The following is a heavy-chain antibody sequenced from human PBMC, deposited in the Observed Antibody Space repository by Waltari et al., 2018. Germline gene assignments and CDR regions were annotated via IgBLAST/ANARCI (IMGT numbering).Heavy chain of an antibody. Sequence: QLQLQESGPGLVKPSETLSLTCTVSGGSISSSSYYWGWIRQPPGKGLEWIGSIYYRGSTYYNPSLKSRVTISVDTSKNQFSLKLSSVTAADTAVYYCARGAEGDYFTYWGQGTLVTVSS. CDR3: ARGAEGDYFTY. CDR2: IYYRGST. CDR1: GGSISSSSYY. V-gene: IGHV4-39*01. J-gene: IGHJ4*02.